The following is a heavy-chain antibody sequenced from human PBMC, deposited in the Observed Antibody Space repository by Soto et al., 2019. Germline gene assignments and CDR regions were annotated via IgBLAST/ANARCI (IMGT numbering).Heavy chain of an antibody. J-gene: IGHJ4*02. CDR2: INSDGSST. V-gene: IGHV3-74*01. D-gene: IGHD4-17*01. CDR1: GFTFSSYW. CDR3: ARVGAVTKGFDY. Sequence: GGSLRLSCAASGFTFSSYWMHWVRQAPGKGLVWVSRINSDGSSTSYADSVKGRFTISRDNAKNTLYLQMNSLRAEDTAVYYCARVGAVTKGFDYWGQGTLVTVSS.